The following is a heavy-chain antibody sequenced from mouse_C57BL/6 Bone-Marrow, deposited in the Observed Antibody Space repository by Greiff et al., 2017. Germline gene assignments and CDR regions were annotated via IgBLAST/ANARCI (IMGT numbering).Heavy chain of an antibody. J-gene: IGHJ3*01. V-gene: IGHV5-6*01. CDR3: ARQGVYYGYDGVAY. Sequence: EVMLVESGGDLVKPGGSLKLSCAASGFTFSSYGMSWVRQTPDKRLEWVATISSGGSYTYYPDSVKGRFPISRDNAKNTLYLQMSSLKSEDTAMYYCARQGVYYGYDGVAYWGQGTLVTVSA. CDR2: ISSGGSYT. D-gene: IGHD2-2*01. CDR1: GFTFSSYG.